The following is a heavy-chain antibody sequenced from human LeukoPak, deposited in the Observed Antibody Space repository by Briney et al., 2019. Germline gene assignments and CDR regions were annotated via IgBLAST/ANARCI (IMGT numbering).Heavy chain of an antibody. J-gene: IGHJ5*02. Sequence: SVKVSCKASGGTFSSYAISWVRQAPGQGLEWMGGIIPIFGTANYAQKFQGRVTITADESTSTAYMELSSLRSEDTAVYYCARETVGATTWFDPWAREPWSPSPQ. D-gene: IGHD1-26*01. V-gene: IGHV1-69*13. CDR3: ARETVGATTWFDP. CDR2: IIPIFGTA. CDR1: GGTFSSYA.